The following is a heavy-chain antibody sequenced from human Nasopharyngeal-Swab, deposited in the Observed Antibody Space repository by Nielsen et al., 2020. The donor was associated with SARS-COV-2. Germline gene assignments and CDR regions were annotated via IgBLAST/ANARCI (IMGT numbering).Heavy chain of an antibody. Sequence: GESLKISCKGSGYSFTSYWIGWVRQMPGKGLEWMGIIYPGDSDTRYSPSFQGQVTISADKSISTAYLQWSSLKASDTAMYYCARHQVGYSYGSYYYYMDVWDKGTTVTVSS. CDR1: GYSFTSYW. J-gene: IGHJ6*03. D-gene: IGHD5-18*01. CDR2: IYPGDSDT. CDR3: ARHQVGYSYGSYYYYMDV. V-gene: IGHV5-51*01.